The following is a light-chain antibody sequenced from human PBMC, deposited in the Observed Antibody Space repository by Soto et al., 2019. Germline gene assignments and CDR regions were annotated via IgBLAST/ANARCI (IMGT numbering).Light chain of an antibody. J-gene: IGKJ4*01. CDR1: QSISSY. Sequence: IHITHSPSSLSASVLYRVTITFRASQSISSYLNWYQQKPGKAPKLLIYAASTLQSGVPSRFSGSGSGTDFTLTISSLQPEDFATYYCQQLERYPSTFGGGTKVDIK. CDR3: QQLERYPST. V-gene: IGKV1-39*01. CDR2: AAS.